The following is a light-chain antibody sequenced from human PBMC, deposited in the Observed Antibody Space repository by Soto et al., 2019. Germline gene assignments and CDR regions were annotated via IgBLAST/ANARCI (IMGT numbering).Light chain of an antibody. V-gene: IGKV3-20*01. Sequence: EIVLTQSPGSLSLSPGERATLSCRASQSVSSTFFAWYQQRPGQAPRLLMYGASSRATGIPERFSGSGSGTDFSLTMSRQEPEDFGVYYCRQCESSVTFGQGNKVEFK. CDR1: QSVSSTF. CDR3: RQCESSVT. CDR2: GAS. J-gene: IGKJ1*01.